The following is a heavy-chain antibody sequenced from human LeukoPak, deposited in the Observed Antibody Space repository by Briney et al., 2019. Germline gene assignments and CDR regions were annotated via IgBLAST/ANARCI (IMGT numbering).Heavy chain of an antibody. Sequence: SVKVSCKASGGTFSSYAISWVRQAPGQGLEWMGGIIPIFGTANYAQKFQGRVTITADESTSTAYMEMSSLRSENTAVYYCATARSGWYGYWGQGTLVTVSS. V-gene: IGHV1-69*01. CDR3: ATARSGWYGY. D-gene: IGHD6-13*01. CDR2: IIPIFGTA. CDR1: GGTFSSYA. J-gene: IGHJ4*02.